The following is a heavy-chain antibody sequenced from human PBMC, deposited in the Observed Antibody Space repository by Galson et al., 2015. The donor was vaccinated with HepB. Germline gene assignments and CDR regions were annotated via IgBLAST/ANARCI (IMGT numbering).Heavy chain of an antibody. CDR1: GGSISSGGYS. V-gene: IGHV4-30-2*01. CDR2: IYHSGST. D-gene: IGHD3-22*01. Sequence: TLSLTCAVSGGSISSGGYSWSWIRQPPGKGLEWIGYIYHSGSTYYNPSLKSRVTISVDRPKNQFSLKLSSVTAADTAVYYCARDHYYDSSGSYPGAFDIWGQGTMVTVSS. J-gene: IGHJ3*02. CDR3: ARDHYYDSSGSYPGAFDI.